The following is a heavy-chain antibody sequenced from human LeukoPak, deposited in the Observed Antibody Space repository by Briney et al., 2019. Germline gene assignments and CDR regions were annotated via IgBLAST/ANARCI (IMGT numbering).Heavy chain of an antibody. CDR1: GFTFSDYY. Sequence: GGSLRLSCAASGFTFSDYYMSWIRQAPGKGLEWVSYISSSGSTIYYADSVEGRFTISRDNAKNSLYLQMNSLRAEDTAVYYCARVRGYSYGYQIIVVVINPADYWGQGTLVTVSS. D-gene: IGHD5-18*01. CDR2: ISSSGSTI. CDR3: ARVRGYSYGYQIIVVVINPADY. V-gene: IGHV3-11*04. J-gene: IGHJ4*02.